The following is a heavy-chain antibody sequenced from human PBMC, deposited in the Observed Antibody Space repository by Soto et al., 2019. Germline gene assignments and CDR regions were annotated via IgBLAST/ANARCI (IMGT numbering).Heavy chain of an antibody. CDR3: EKDRDSSPTHYYYYVMDV. CDR2: ISSSSSYI. V-gene: IGHV3-21*01. Sequence: GGSLRLSCAASGFTFSSYSMNWVRQAPGKGLEWVSSISSSSSYIYYADSVKGRFTISRDNAKNSLYLQMNSLRAEDTAVYYFEKDRDSSPTHYYYYVMDVWGQGTTVTVSS. D-gene: IGHD6-13*01. J-gene: IGHJ6*02. CDR1: GFTFSSYS.